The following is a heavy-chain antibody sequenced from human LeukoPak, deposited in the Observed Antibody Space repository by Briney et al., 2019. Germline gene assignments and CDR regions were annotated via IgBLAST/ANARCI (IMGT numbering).Heavy chain of an antibody. D-gene: IGHD6-13*01. V-gene: IGHV3-21*01. Sequence: GGSLRLSCAASGFTFSSYSMNWVRQAPGKGLEWVSSISSSSSYIYYADSVKGRFTISRDNSKNTLYLQMNSLRAEDTAVYYCAREGFSRGYYYYYYMDVWGKGTTVTVSS. CDR2: ISSSSSYI. CDR1: GFTFSSYS. J-gene: IGHJ6*03. CDR3: AREGFSRGYYYYYYMDV.